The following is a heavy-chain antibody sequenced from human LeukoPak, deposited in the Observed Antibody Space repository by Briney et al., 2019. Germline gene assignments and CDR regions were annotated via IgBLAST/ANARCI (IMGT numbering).Heavy chain of an antibody. CDR3: AKGGYCSSSSCYYGWFDP. CDR1: GFTFSRHD. D-gene: IGHD2-2*01. Sequence: GRSLRLSCVASGFTFSRHDMNWVRQAPGKGLEWVAVISYDGSNKYYADSVKGRFTISRDNSKNTLYLQMNSLRAEDTAAYYCAKGGYCSSSSCYYGWFDPWGQGTLVTVSS. CDR2: ISYDGSNK. V-gene: IGHV3-30*18. J-gene: IGHJ5*02.